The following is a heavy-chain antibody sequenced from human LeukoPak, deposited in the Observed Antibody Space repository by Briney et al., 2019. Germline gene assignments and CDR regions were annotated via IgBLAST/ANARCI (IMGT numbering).Heavy chain of an antibody. CDR1: GGSFSGYY. CDR2: INHSGST. D-gene: IGHD3-22*01. J-gene: IGHJ4*02. V-gene: IGHV4-34*01. CDR3: ARGQDYYDSSGYFLPFDY. Sequence: SETLSLTCAVYGGSFSGYYWSWIRQPPGKGLEWIGEINHSGSTNYNPSLKSRVTISVDTSKNQFSLKLSSVTAADTAVYYCARGQDYYDSSGYFLPFDYWGQGTLVTVSS.